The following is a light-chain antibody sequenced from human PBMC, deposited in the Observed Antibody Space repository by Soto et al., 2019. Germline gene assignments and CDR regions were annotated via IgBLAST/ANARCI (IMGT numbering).Light chain of an antibody. Sequence: QSVLTQPPSVSEAPRQRVTISCSGSSSNIGNNAVNWYQQLPGKAPKPLIYYDDLLPSGVSDRFSGSKSGTSASLAISGLQSEDEADYYCAAWDDSLNAVVFGGGTKVTVL. V-gene: IGLV1-36*01. J-gene: IGLJ2*01. CDR2: YDD. CDR1: SSNIGNNA. CDR3: AAWDDSLNAVV.